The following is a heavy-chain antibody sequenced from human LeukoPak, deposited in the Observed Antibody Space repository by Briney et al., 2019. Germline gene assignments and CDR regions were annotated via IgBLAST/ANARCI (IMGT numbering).Heavy chain of an antibody. Sequence: GGSLRLSCAASGFTFSSYGMHWVRQAPGKGLEWVAFIRYDGSNKYYADSVKGRFTISRDDSKNTLHLQMNSLRAEDTAVYYCAREREGYCGGDCSFDYWGQGTLVTVSS. J-gene: IGHJ4*02. V-gene: IGHV3-30*02. CDR1: GFTFSSYG. CDR2: IRYDGSNK. CDR3: AREREGYCGGDCSFDY. D-gene: IGHD2-21*02.